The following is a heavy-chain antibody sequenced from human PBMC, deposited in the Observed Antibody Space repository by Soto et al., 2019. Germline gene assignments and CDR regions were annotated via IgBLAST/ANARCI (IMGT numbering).Heavy chain of an antibody. CDR3: ARHNPILGYCSSTSCYGKGWFDP. CDR2: INHSGST. CDR1: GGSFSGYY. V-gene: IGHV4-34*01. D-gene: IGHD2-2*01. Sequence: SETLSLTCAVYGGSFSGYYWSWIRQPPGKGLEWIGEINHSGSTNYNPSLKSRVTISVDTSKNQFSLKLSSVTAAGTAVYYCARHNPILGYCSSTSCYGKGWFDPWGQGTLVTVSS. J-gene: IGHJ5*02.